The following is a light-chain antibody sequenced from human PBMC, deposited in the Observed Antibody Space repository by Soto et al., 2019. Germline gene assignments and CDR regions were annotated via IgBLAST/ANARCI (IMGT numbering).Light chain of an antibody. Sequence: DIQMTQSPSSLSASVGDRVTITCRASQRISSYLNWYQHKPGKAPKLLIYAASSLPTGVPSRFSGSRSGTDFTLTISSLQPEDFATYYCQQSYSIPSTFGQGTELEIK. CDR3: QQSYSIPST. J-gene: IGKJ2*02. V-gene: IGKV1-39*01. CDR2: AAS. CDR1: QRISSY.